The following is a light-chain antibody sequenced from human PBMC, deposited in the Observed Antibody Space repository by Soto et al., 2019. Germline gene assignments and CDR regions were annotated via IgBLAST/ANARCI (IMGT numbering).Light chain of an antibody. CDR1: QNVRTF. Sequence: EVVFTEAPATLSLSPGERATLACRASQNVRTFLEWYQQKHGKAPRILIYGASNRATGIPARFSGNRSGTECTLTISGLQPEDFETYSCLQHNSYPWTFGQGTKVDIK. J-gene: IGKJ1*01. CDR3: LQHNSYPWT. V-gene: IGKV3-11*01. CDR2: GAS.